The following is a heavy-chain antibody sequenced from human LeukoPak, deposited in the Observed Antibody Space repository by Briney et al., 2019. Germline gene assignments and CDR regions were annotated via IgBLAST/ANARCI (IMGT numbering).Heavy chain of an antibody. V-gene: IGHV1-8*01. D-gene: IGHD6-19*01. CDR3: ATNIIAVAGTSNWFDP. CDR1: GYTATSYD. CDR2: MNPNSGNT. J-gene: IGHJ5*02. Sequence: ASVKVSCNASGYTATSYDINWVRQATGQGLEWMGWMNPNSGNTGYAQKFQGRVTMTRNTSISTAYMELSSLRSEDTAVYYCATNIIAVAGTSNWFDPWGQGTLVTVSS.